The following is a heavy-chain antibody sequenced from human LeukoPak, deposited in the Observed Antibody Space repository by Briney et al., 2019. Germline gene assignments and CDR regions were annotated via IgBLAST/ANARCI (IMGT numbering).Heavy chain of an antibody. CDR3: AKAGLAAAGNNDAFDV. D-gene: IGHD6-13*01. V-gene: IGHV3-30*18. CDR1: GFTFSSYG. CDR2: ISYDGSNK. Sequence: GGSLRLSCAASGFTFSSYGMHWVRQAPGKGLEWVAVISYDGSNKYYADSVKGRFTISRDNSKNTLYLQMNSLRGEDTAVYYCAKAGLAAAGNNDAFDVWGQGTMVTVSS. J-gene: IGHJ3*01.